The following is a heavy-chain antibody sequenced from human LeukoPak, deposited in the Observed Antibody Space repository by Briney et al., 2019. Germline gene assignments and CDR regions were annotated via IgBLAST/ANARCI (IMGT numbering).Heavy chain of an antibody. J-gene: IGHJ4*02. CDR2: ISSSSSYI. D-gene: IGHD6-25*01. V-gene: IGHV3-21*01. Sequence: PGGSLRLSCAASGFTFSSYSMNWVRQAPGKGLEWVSSISSSSSYIYYADSVKGRFTISRDNAKNSLYLQMNSLRAEDTAVYYCARVGVASSGPPDYWGQGTLVTVSS. CDR3: ARVGVASSGPPDY. CDR1: GFTFSSYS.